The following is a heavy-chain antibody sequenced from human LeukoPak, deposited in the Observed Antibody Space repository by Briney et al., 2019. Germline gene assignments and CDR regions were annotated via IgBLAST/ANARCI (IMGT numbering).Heavy chain of an antibody. D-gene: IGHD6-13*01. V-gene: IGHV5-10-1*01. Sequence: GESLRISCKGSGYSFTTYWISWVRQMPGKGLEWMGRIDPSDSYTNYSPSFQGHVTISADKSFSTAYLQWTSLKASDTAMYYCARHAKAYGSSCDYWGQGTLVTVSS. CDR2: IDPSDSYT. CDR1: GYSFTTYW. J-gene: IGHJ4*02. CDR3: ARHAKAYGSSCDY.